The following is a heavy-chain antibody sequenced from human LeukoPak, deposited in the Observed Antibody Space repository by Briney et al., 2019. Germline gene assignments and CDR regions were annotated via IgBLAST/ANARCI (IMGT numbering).Heavy chain of an antibody. CDR3: AATWSHTTQAAFDI. Sequence: SETLSLTCTVSGGSISSSSYYWGWIRQPPGKGLEWIGSIYYSGSTYYNPPLKSRVTISVDTSKNQFSLKLSSVTAADTAVYYCAATWSHTTQAAFDIWGQGTMVTVSS. CDR2: IYYSGST. J-gene: IGHJ3*02. V-gene: IGHV4-39*01. CDR1: GGSISSSSYY. D-gene: IGHD2/OR15-2a*01.